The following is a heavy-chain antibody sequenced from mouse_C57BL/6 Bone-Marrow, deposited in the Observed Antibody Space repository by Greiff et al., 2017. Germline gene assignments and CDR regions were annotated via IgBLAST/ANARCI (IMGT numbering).Heavy chain of an antibody. J-gene: IGHJ4*01. CDR2: INPYNGGT. CDR3: ARGESYAMDD. CDR1: GYTFTDYY. V-gene: IGHV1-19*01. Sequence: EVQLQQSGPVLVKPGASVKMSCKASGYTFTDYYMNWVKQSHGKSLEWIGVINPYNGGTSYNQKFKGKATLTVDKSSSTAYMELNSLTSEDSAVYYCARGESYAMDDWGQGTSVTVSS.